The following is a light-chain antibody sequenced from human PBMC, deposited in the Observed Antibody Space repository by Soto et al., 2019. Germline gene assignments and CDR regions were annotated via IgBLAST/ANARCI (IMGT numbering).Light chain of an antibody. V-gene: IGKV2-28*01. CDR1: ESLPYYNGYVC. CDR2: LGS. J-gene: IGKJ4*01. CDR3: IQTRQMPRT. Sequence: DIVMTQSPLSLPVTPGEPASISCRSSESLPYYNGYVCLEWDVKKPGQPPQLLIYLGSNRASGVHERFSDIVSGTDFTLQISSVEAEDVGVYYCIQTRQMPRTFGGGNTVAIK.